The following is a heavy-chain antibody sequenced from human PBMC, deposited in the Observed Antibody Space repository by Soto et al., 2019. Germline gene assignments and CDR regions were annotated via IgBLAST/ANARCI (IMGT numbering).Heavy chain of an antibody. J-gene: IGHJ6*02. D-gene: IGHD2-15*01. CDR2: LYYSGST. CDR3: ARDWLGCRGDSRHPGSPGYYYNGMDV. V-gene: IGHV4-61*08. CDR1: GDSLSSVGSY. Sequence: PSQTRSLTCTVSGDSLSSVGSYWSWIRQPPGKGLERIGYLYYSGSTNYMPSLKRRVTISADTSKDQFSLRLTAVTAADTAVHYCARDWLGCRGDSRHPGSPGYYYNGMDVWGPGTTVTVFS.